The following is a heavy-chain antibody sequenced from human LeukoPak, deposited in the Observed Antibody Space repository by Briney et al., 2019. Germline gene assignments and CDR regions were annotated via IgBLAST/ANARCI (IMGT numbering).Heavy chain of an antibody. CDR2: INSDGSST. CDR3: ARDSSYSMDV. V-gene: IGHV3-74*01. D-gene: IGHD6-13*01. Sequence: GGSLRLSCAASGFTFSSSWMHWVRQAPGKGLVWVSHINSDGSSTSYADSVKGRFTISRDNAKNTVYLQMNSLRAKDTAVYYCARDSSYSMDVWGQGTTVTVSS. J-gene: IGHJ6*02. CDR1: GFTFSSSW.